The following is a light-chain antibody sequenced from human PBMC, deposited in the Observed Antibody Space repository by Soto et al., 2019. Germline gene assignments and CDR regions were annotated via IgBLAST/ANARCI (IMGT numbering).Light chain of an antibody. CDR3: NSYTSSTSLPDV. Sequence: QSVLTQPASVSGSPGQSITISCTGTTNDVGGYNYVSWYQQHPGKAPKLLIFEVTSRPSGVSDRFSGSKSGNTAFLTISALQAEDEADYFCNSYTSSTSLPDVFGTGTKVTVL. V-gene: IGLV2-14*01. J-gene: IGLJ1*01. CDR2: EVT. CDR1: TNDVGGYNY.